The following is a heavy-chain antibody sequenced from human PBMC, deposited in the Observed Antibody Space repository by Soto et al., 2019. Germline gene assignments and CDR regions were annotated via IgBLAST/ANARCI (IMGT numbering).Heavy chain of an antibody. D-gene: IGHD3-3*01. J-gene: IGHJ4*02. Sequence: GGSLRLSCAASGFTFSSYSMNWVRQAPGKGLEWVSSISSSSSYIYYADSVKGRFTISRDNAKNSLYLQMNSLRAEDTAVYYCARDREGSTIFGVVILETIDYWGQGTLVTVSS. CDR3: ARDREGSTIFGVVILETIDY. CDR1: GFTFSSYS. CDR2: ISSSSSYI. V-gene: IGHV3-21*01.